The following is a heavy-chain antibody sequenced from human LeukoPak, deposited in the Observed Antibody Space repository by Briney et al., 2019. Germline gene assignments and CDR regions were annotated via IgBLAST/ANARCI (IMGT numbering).Heavy chain of an antibody. V-gene: IGHV1-18*01. CDR3: ARDKGRDGYNFPIFTYDY. CDR1: GYTFTDYG. D-gene: IGHD5-24*01. J-gene: IGHJ4*02. CDR2: ISAYNGDT. Sequence: ASVRVSCKASGYTFTDYGITWVRQAPGQGLEWVGWISAYNGDTNYAQKLQGRVTMTTDTSTSTAYMELRSLRSDDTAVYYCARDKGRDGYNFPIFTYDYWGQGTLVTVSS.